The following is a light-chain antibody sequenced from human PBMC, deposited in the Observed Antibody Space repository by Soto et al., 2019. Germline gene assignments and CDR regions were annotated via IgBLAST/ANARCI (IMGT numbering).Light chain of an antibody. CDR1: SSDIGGYDY. CDR2: DVT. J-gene: IGLJ2*01. Sequence: QSALTQPASVSGSPGQSITISCTGTSSDIGGYDYVSWYQQYPGKVPKLMIYDVTNRASGVPSRFSASKSGDTASLTISGLQAEDEADYYCSSSTRTSTLVVFGGGTKLTVL. CDR3: SSSTRTSTLVV. V-gene: IGLV2-14*01.